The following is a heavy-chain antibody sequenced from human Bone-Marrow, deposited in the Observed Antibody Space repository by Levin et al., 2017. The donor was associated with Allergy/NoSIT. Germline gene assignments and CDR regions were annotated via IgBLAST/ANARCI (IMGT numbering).Heavy chain of an antibody. J-gene: IGHJ4*02. CDR1: GYTFTTYY. V-gene: IGHV1-46*01. Sequence: ASVKVSCKSSGYTFTTYYIHWVRQAPGQGLQWMGVLSPRGGSTIYAQKFQGRVTLTSDPSTSTVSTEINSLTSDDTAVYFCARGGYAIGWPAGPLDNWGQGTLVTVSS. CDR2: LSPRGGST. CDR3: ARGGYAIGWPAGPLDN. D-gene: IGHD2-15*01.